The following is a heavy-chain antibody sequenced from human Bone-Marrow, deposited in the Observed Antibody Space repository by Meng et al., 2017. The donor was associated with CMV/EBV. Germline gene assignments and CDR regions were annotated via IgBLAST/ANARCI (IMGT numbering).Heavy chain of an antibody. CDR3: AKDRSVAIFGVVE. J-gene: IGHJ4*02. Sequence: GESLKISCAASGFTFSTYGMHWVRQAPGKGLEWVAFIRYDGSNKYYADSVKGRFTISRDNSKNSLYLQMNSLRAEDTALYYCAKDRSVAIFGVVEWGQGTLVTVSS. CDR1: GFTFSTYG. CDR2: IRYDGSNK. V-gene: IGHV3-30*02. D-gene: IGHD3-3*01.